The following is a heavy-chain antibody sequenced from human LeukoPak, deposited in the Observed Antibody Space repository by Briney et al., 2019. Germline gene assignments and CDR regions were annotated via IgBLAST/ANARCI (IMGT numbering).Heavy chain of an antibody. Sequence: ASVKVSCKASGGTFSSYAISWVRQAPGQGLEWMGGIIPIFGTANYAQKFQGRVTITTDESTSTAYMELSSLRSEDTAVYYCAVWSSGYHLFDSWGQGTLVTVYS. CDR2: IIPIFGTA. V-gene: IGHV1-69*05. J-gene: IGHJ4*02. D-gene: IGHD3-22*01. CDR1: GGTFSSYA. CDR3: AVWSSGYHLFDS.